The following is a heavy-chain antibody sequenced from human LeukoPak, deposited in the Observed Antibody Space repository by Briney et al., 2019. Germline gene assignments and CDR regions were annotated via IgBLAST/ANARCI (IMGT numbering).Heavy chain of an antibody. CDR1: RFSFSSYG. D-gene: IGHD3-10*01. CDR2: INSNGRNI. J-gene: IGHJ4*02. CDR3: LCLWFGKGVY. Sequence: GGSLRLSCAASRFSFSSYGMHWVRQAPGKGLEWISYINSNGRNIDYADSVRGRFTISRDNAKNSLFLQMNSLRAEDTAVYYCLCLWFGKGVYWGRGTLVTVSS. V-gene: IGHV3-48*03.